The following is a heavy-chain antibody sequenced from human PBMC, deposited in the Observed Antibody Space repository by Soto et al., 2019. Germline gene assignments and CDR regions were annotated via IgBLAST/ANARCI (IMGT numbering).Heavy chain of an antibody. CDR2: INHSGST. Sequence: SETLSLTCAVYGGSFSGYYWSWIRQPPGKGLEWIGEINHSGSTNYNPSLKSRVTISVDTSKNQFSLKLSSVTAADTAVYYCASLITCSGGSCYSGGHGYGMDVWGQGTTVTVS. J-gene: IGHJ6*02. CDR3: ASLITCSGGSCYSGGHGYGMDV. D-gene: IGHD2-15*01. CDR1: GGSFSGYY. V-gene: IGHV4-34*01.